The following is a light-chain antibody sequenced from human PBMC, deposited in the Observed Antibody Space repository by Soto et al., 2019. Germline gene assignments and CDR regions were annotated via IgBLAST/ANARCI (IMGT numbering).Light chain of an antibody. CDR2: DVN. J-gene: IGLJ3*02. CDR3: CSYAGNYSLV. CDR1: SSDVGGYNH. V-gene: IGLV2-11*01. Sequence: QSALTQPRSVSGSPGQSVTISCTGTSSDVGGYNHVSWFQQHPGKAPKLMIYDVNKRPSGVPDRFSGSKSGNTASLNISGLQAEDEADFHCCSYAGNYSLVFGGGTKLTVL.